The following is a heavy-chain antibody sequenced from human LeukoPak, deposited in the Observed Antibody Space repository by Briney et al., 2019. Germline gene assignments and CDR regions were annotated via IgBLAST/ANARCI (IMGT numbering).Heavy chain of an antibody. J-gene: IGHJ3*02. V-gene: IGHV3-13*01. CDR1: GFTFSSYD. CDR3: AREGDYGGNFSGAFDI. D-gene: IGHD4-23*01. CDR2: IGTAGDT. Sequence: GGSLRLSCAASGFTFSSYDMHWVRQAPGKGLEWVSAIGTAGDTYYPGSVKGRFTISRENAKNSLYLQMNSLRAGDTAVYYCAREGDYGGNFSGAFDIWGQGTMVTVSS.